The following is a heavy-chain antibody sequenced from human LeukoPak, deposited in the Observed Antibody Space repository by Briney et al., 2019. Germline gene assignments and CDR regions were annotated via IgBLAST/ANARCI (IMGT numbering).Heavy chain of an antibody. J-gene: IGHJ4*02. V-gene: IGHV4-38-2*02. CDR1: GYSISSGYY. Sequence: SETLSLTRTVSGYSISSGYYWGWIRQPPGKGLERIGSIYHSGSTYYNPSLKSRVTISVDTSKNQFSLKLSSVTAADTAVYYCARDQPPNYYDSSGYLGPFFDYWGQGTLVTVSS. CDR2: IYHSGST. D-gene: IGHD3-22*01. CDR3: ARDQPPNYYDSSGYLGPFFDY.